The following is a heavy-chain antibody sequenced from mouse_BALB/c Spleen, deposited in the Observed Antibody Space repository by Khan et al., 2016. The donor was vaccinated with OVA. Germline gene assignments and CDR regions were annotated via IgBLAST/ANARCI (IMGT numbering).Heavy chain of an antibody. D-gene: IGHD1-2*01. J-gene: IGHJ4*01. CDR3: AGGGAGYLRNEGGAMEY. CDR2: INTHSGVP. Sequence: QIQLVQSGPELKKPGETVRISCKASGYTFTTAGIQWVQKMPGKGLKWIGWINTHSGVPKYAEDFKGRFAFSLEISVSTAYLQITNLKNEDTATYFWAGGGAGYLRNEGGAMEYWGQGTSVTVSS. V-gene: IGHV9-4*02. CDR1: GYTFTTAG.